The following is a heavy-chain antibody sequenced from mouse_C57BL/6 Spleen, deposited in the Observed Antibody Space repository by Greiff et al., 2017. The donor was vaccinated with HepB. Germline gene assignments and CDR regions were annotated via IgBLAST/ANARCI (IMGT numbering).Heavy chain of an antibody. V-gene: IGHV5-9-1*02. CDR3: TRGPYYYGSSYDYFDY. D-gene: IGHD1-1*01. J-gene: IGHJ2*01. CDR1: GFTFSSYA. CDR2: ISSGGDYI. Sequence: EVKLVESGEGLVKPGGSLKLSCAASGFTFSSYAMSWVRQTPEKRLEWVAYISSGGDYIYYADTVMGRFTISRDNARNTLYLQMSSLKSEDTAMYYCTRGPYYYGSSYDYFDYWGQGTTLTVSS.